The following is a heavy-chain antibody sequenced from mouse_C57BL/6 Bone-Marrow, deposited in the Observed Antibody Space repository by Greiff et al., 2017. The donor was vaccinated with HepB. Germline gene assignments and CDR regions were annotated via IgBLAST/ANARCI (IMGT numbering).Heavy chain of an antibody. CDR3: ARGTTVVAPVAY. V-gene: IGHV1-81*01. Sequence: VKLMESGAELARPGASVKLSCKASGYTFTSYGISWVKQRTGQGLEWIGEIYPRSGNTYYNEKFKGKATLTADKSSSTAYMELRSLTSEDSAVYFCARGTTVVAPVAYWGQGTLVTVSA. CDR1: GYTFTSYG. D-gene: IGHD1-1*01. J-gene: IGHJ3*01. CDR2: IYPRSGNT.